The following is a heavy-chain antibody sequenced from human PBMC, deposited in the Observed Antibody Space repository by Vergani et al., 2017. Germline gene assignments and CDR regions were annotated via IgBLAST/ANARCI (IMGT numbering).Heavy chain of an antibody. Sequence: QVRLQESGPGLVKPSETLSLTCSVFGGSMSGYHWSWIRQPPGKELEWIGYMYHSGSTNYNPSLETRVTISGDTSKNQFSLELNSVTAADRAVYYCGRVAGFYGLGSRLLVLWGQGILVTVS. D-gene: IGHD3-10*01. V-gene: IGHV4-59*01. CDR1: GGSMSGYH. CDR2: MYHSGST. CDR3: GRVAGFYGLGSRLLVL. J-gene: IGHJ4*02.